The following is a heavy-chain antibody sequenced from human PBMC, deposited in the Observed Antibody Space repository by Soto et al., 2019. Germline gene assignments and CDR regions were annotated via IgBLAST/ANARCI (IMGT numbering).Heavy chain of an antibody. CDR3: ARMVREAAAFDY. J-gene: IGHJ4*02. D-gene: IGHD6-13*01. CDR1: GGSFSGYY. CDR2: INHSGST. Sequence: SETLSLTCAVYGGSFSGYYWSWIRQPPGKGLEWIGEINHSGSTNYNPSLKSRVTISVDTSKNQFSLKLSSVTAADTAVYYCARMVREAAAFDYWGQGTLVTVSS. V-gene: IGHV4-34*01.